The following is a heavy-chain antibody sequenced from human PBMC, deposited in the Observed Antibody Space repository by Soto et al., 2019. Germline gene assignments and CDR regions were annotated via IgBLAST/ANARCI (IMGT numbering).Heavy chain of an antibody. CDR3: ARRLGIWNAFYI. J-gene: IGHJ3*02. CDR1: GDTFSSYS. CDR2: IIPIFAKP. D-gene: IGHD1-1*01. V-gene: IGHV1-69*01. Sequence: QVQLIQSGAELKRPGSSVKVSCKASGDTFSSYSITWLRQAPGQRLEWMGGIIPIFAKPTYAQKFQGRVAITADDSTISVYMELTSLTSEDTAVYYCARRLGIWNAFYIWGQGTPLPISS.